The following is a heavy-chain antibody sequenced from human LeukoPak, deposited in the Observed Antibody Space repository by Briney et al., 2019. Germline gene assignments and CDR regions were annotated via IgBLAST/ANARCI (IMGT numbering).Heavy chain of an antibody. D-gene: IGHD5-18*01. Sequence: GSLRLSCTASGFTVSTNYMSWIRQPPGKGLEWIGEINHSGSTNYNPSLKSRVTISVDTSKNQFSLKLSSVTAADTAVYYCASGYSYGPDYWGQGTLVTVSS. V-gene: IGHV4-34*01. CDR1: GFTVSTNY. CDR3: ASGYSYGPDY. CDR2: INHSGST. J-gene: IGHJ4*02.